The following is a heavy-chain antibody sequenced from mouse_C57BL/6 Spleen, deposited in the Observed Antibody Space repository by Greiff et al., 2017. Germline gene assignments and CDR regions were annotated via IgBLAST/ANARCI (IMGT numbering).Heavy chain of an antibody. CDR3: ARWGDYGAWFAY. Sequence: VQLQQPGAELVKPGASVKMSCKASGYTFTSYWITWVKQRPGQGLEWIGDIYPGSGSTNYNEKFKSKATLTVDTSSSTAYMQLSSLTSEDSAVYYWARWGDYGAWFAYWGQGTLVTVSA. J-gene: IGHJ3*01. V-gene: IGHV1-55*01. CDR1: GYTFTSYW. CDR2: IYPGSGST. D-gene: IGHD2-4*01.